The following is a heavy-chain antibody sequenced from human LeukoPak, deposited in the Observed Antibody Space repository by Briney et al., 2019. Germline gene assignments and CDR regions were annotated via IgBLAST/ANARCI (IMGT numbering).Heavy chain of an antibody. CDR1: GFTFSGYS. D-gene: IGHD6-19*01. V-gene: IGHV3-21*01. Sequence: PGGSLRLSCAASGFTFSGYSMNWVRQAPGKGLEWVSSISSSSYIYYADSVKGRFTISRDNAKNSLYLQMNSLRVEDTAVYYCARVGTAVAGGFDYWGQGTLVTVSS. CDR2: ISSSSYI. J-gene: IGHJ4*02. CDR3: ARVGTAVAGGFDY.